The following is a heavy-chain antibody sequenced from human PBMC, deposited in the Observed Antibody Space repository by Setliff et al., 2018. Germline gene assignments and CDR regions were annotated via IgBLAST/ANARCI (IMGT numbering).Heavy chain of an antibody. Sequence: GSLRLSCAASGFTFSTYSLIWVRQAPGTGLEWVSSISPSSSHIYYADSAEGRFTISRDNAKNTLYLQMNSLRAEDTAFYYCAKDLTQHNYWGQGTLVTVSS. CDR1: GFTFSTYS. V-gene: IGHV3-21*04. J-gene: IGHJ4*02. D-gene: IGHD2-21*01. CDR2: ISPSSSHI. CDR3: AKDLTQHNY.